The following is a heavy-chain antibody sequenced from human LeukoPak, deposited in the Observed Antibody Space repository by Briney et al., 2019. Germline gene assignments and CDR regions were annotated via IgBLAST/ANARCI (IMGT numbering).Heavy chain of an antibody. J-gene: IGHJ5*02. CDR2: INPNSGGT. V-gene: IGHV1-2*02. CDR3: AREKRVAGSRGGFDP. D-gene: IGHD6-19*01. CDR1: GYTFTGYY. Sequence: GASVKVSCKASGYTFTGYYMHWVRQAPGQGLEWMGWINPNSGGTNFAQKFQGRVTMTRDTSISTAYMELSRLRSDDTAVYYCAREKRVAGSRGGFDPWGQGTLVTVSP.